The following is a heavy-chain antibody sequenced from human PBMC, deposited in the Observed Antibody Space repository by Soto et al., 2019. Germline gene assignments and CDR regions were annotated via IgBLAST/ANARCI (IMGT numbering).Heavy chain of an antibody. Sequence: PGGSLRLSCAASGFTFNSYAMSWVRQAPGKGLEWVSGISGSGGITYYADSVKGRFTISRDNSKNTLYLQMNSLRAEDTAVYYCAKEVDFWSGYSSRIDYWGQGTLVTVSS. D-gene: IGHD3-3*01. CDR2: ISGSGGIT. V-gene: IGHV3-23*01. CDR1: GFTFNSYA. CDR3: AKEVDFWSGYSSRIDY. J-gene: IGHJ4*02.